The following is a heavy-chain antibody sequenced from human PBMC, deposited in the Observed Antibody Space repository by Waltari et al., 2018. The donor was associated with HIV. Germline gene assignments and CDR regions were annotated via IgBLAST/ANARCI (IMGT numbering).Heavy chain of an antibody. CDR3: ASEGSRGWRSDMDV. V-gene: IGHV3-53*02. CDR2: IYSGGST. CDR1: GFTVSSNY. D-gene: IGHD6-19*01. Sequence: EVQLVETGGGLIQPGGSLRLSCAASGFTVSSNYMSWVRQAPGKGLEWFSIIYSGGSTYYADSVKGRFTISRDSSKNTVYLQMNSLRAEDTAVYYCASEGSRGWRSDMDVWGQGTTVTVSS. J-gene: IGHJ6*02.